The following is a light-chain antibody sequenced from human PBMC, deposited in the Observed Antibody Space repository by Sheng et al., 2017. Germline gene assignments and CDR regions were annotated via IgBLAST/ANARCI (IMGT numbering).Light chain of an antibody. CDR2: DAL. CDR1: QSASNN. V-gene: IGKV3-15*01. CDR3: QQYNKWPRT. J-gene: IGKJ1*01. Sequence: EIVLTQSPATLSVSPGETVTLSCRASQSASNNLAWYQQRPGQSPRLLIYDALTRATGIPARFSGSGSGTEFTLTISSLQSEDFAVYYCQQYNKWPRTFGQGTKVETK.